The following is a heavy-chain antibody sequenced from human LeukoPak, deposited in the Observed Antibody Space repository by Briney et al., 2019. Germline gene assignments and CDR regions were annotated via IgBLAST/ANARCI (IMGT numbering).Heavy chain of an antibody. D-gene: IGHD6-19*01. CDR3: ATAHSSGWYGDRFDY. J-gene: IGHJ4*02. V-gene: IGHV4-39*07. Sequence: SETLSLTCNVSGGSISSNSYYWGWLRQPPGQGLEWIGSFYYSGSTYYNPSLKSRVTILADTSKNQFSLKLSSVTAADTAVYYCATAHSSGWYGDRFDYWGQGTLVTVSS. CDR2: FYYSGST. CDR1: GGSISSNSYY.